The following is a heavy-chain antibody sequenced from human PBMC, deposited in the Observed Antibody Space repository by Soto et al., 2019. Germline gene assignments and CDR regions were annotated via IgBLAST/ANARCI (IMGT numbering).Heavy chain of an antibody. D-gene: IGHD2-2*01. CDR3: AKDHCSSTSCYFP. J-gene: IGHJ5*02. CDR2: ISYHGSNK. Sequence: QVQLVESGGGVVQPGRSLRLSCAASGFTFSSYGMHWVRQAPGKGLEWVAVISYHGSNKYYADSVKGRFTISRDNSKNTLYLQMNSLRAEDTAVYYCAKDHCSSTSCYFPWGQGTLVTVSS. V-gene: IGHV3-30*18. CDR1: GFTFSSYG.